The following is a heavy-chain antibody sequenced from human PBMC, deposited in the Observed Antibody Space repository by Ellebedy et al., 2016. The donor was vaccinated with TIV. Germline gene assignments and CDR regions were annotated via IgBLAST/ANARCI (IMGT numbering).Heavy chain of an antibody. CDR2: INTDTGHA. CDR3: ARDGGVGWYSLD. Sequence: AASVKVSCKASGYTFNRHAIHWVRQVPGQRPEWMGWINTDTGHAEYSKNFQGRVTIGRDTSASTAYMEVSSLTSEDPAVYYCARDGGVGWYSLDWGQGTLITVSS. D-gene: IGHD6-19*01. V-gene: IGHV1-3*04. CDR1: GYTFNRHA. J-gene: IGHJ4*02.